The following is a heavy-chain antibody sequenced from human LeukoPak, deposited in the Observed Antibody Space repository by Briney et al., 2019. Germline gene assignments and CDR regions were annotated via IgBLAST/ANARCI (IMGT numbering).Heavy chain of an antibody. Sequence: GASVKVSCKASGYTFTSYGISWVRQAPGQGLEWMGWISAYNGNTTYAQKLQGRVTMTTDTSTSTAYMELSRLRSDDTAVYYCARDNRVRGIAAAGGYWGQGTLVTVSS. CDR2: ISAYNGNT. J-gene: IGHJ4*02. V-gene: IGHV1-18*01. CDR1: GYTFTSYG. D-gene: IGHD6-13*01. CDR3: ARDNRVRGIAAAGGY.